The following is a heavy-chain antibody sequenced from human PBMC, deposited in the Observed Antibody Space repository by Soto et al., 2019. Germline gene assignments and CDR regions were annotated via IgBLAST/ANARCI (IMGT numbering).Heavy chain of an antibody. V-gene: IGHV3-15*01. J-gene: IGHJ4*02. CDR3: TIRVQLERRSDY. D-gene: IGHD1-1*01. CDR1: GFTFSNAW. Sequence: GGSLRLSCAASGFTFSNAWMSWVRQAPGKGLEWVGRIKSKTDGGTTDYAAPMKGRFTISRDDSKNTLYLQMNSLKTEDTAVYYCTIRVQLERRSDYWGQGTLVTVSS. CDR2: IKSKTDGGTT.